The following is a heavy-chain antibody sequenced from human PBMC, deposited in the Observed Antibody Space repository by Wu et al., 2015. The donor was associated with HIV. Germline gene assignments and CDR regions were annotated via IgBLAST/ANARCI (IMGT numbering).Heavy chain of an antibody. V-gene: IGHV1-2*02. CDR2: INPNSGGT. CDR3: ARMVPIAVSPTGYYYYGMDV. D-gene: IGHD6-19*01. CDR1: GYTFTGYY. Sequence: QVQLVQSGAEVKKPGASVKVSCKASGYTFTGYYMHWVRQAPGQGLEWMGWINPNSGGTNYAQKFQGRVTMTRDTSISTAYMELSRLRSDDTAVYYCARMVPIAVSPTGYYYYGMDVWGQGDHGSPSP. J-gene: IGHJ6*02.